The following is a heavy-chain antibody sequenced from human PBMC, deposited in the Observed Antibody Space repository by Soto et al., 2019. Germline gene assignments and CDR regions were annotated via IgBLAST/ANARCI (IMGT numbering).Heavy chain of an antibody. CDR3: SSAYPSRYCASGVSYPLTY. CDR1: GYTFTSYD. J-gene: IGHJ4*02. V-gene: IGHV1-8*01. Sequence: QVQLVQSGAEVKKPGASVKVSCKASGYTFTSYDINWVRQATGQGLEWMGWMNPNSGNTGYAQKFQGRVTMTRNTSISTAYMDLSSLRSEDTAVSYCSSAYPSRYCASGVSYPLTYWGQGTLVTVSS. D-gene: IGHD2-8*01. CDR2: MNPNSGNT.